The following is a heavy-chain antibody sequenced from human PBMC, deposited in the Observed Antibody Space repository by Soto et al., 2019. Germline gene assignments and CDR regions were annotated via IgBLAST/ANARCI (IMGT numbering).Heavy chain of an antibody. CDR3: ARERGDIVVVPADAFYGMVV. Sequence: QVQLVETGGGVVQPGRYLRLSCAASGFTFSSYGMHWVRQAPGKGLEWVADIWYDGSSKYYADSVKGRFTISRDNSKNTLYLQMNGLRAEAKAVYYCARERGDIVVVPADAFYGMVVWGQGTTVTVSS. CDR1: GFTFSSYG. D-gene: IGHD2-2*01. CDR2: IWYDGSSK. J-gene: IGHJ6*02. V-gene: IGHV3-33*01.